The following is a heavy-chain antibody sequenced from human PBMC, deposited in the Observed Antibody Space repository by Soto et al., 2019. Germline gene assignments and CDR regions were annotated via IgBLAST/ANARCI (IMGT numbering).Heavy chain of an antibody. CDR2: INHSGST. D-gene: IGHD5-12*01. CDR3: ARGTGDIGATITRLKYYMDV. V-gene: IGHV4-34*01. J-gene: IGHJ6*03. Sequence: PSETLSLTCAVYGGSFSGYYWSWIRQPPGKGLEWIGEINHSGSTNYNPSLKSRVTISVDTSKNQFSLKLSSVTAADTAVYYCARGTGDIGATITRLKYYMDVWGKGTTVTVPS. CDR1: GGSFSGYY.